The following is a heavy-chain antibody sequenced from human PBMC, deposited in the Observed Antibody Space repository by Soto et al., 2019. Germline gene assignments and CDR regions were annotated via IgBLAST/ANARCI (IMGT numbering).Heavy chain of an antibody. J-gene: IGHJ3*02. CDR1: GGTFSSYA. CDR2: INAGNGNT. Sequence: ASVKVSCKASGGTFSSYAISWVRQAPGQGLEWMGWINAGNGNTKYSQKFQGRVTITRDTSASTAYMELSSLRSEDTAVYYCARDYYDSSGHGAIDAFDIWGQGTMVTVSS. D-gene: IGHD3-22*01. V-gene: IGHV1-3*01. CDR3: ARDYYDSSGHGAIDAFDI.